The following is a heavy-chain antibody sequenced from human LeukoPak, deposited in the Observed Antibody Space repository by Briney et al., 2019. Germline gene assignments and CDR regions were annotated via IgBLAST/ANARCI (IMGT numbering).Heavy chain of an antibody. V-gene: IGHV1-69*06. Sequence: SVKVSCKASGGTFSSYAISWVRQAPGQGLEWMGGIIPIFGTANYAQKFQGRVTITADKSTSTAYMELSSLRSEDTAVYYCATRGGSSGYNWFDPWGQGTLVTVSS. D-gene: IGHD2-15*01. CDR2: IIPIFGTA. J-gene: IGHJ5*02. CDR3: ATRGGSSGYNWFDP. CDR1: GGTFSSYA.